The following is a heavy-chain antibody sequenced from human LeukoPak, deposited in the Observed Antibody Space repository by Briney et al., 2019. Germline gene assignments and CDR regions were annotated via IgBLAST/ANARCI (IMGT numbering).Heavy chain of an antibody. J-gene: IGHJ4*02. Sequence: PGGSLRLSCAASGFTVSSNYMSWVRQAPGKGVEWVSVIYSGGSTYYADSVKGRFTISRDNSKNTLYLQMNSLRAEDTAVYYCARAGLYCSGGSCYHLDYWGQGTLVTVSS. CDR1: GFTVSSNY. CDR3: ARAGLYCSGGSCYHLDY. D-gene: IGHD2-15*01. V-gene: IGHV3-53*01. CDR2: IYSGGST.